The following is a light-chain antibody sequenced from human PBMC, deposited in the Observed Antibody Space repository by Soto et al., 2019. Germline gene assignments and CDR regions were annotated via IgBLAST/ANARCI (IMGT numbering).Light chain of an antibody. CDR2: GAS. CDR3: QQYGGSPIT. J-gene: IGKJ5*01. Sequence: EVVLSLSPGTLSFSPWCIATLSCRASQSVSRRFAWYQQSPGQSPRLLISGASMRASGVTVRLIGSGSGTDFTLTITRMEPEDFAVYYCQQYGGSPITFGLGTRLEIK. CDR1: QSVSRR. V-gene: IGKV3-20*01.